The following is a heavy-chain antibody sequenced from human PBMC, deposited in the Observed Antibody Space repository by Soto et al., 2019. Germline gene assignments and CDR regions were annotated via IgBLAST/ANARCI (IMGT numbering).Heavy chain of an antibody. CDR1: GASVSTNGYY. J-gene: IGHJ4*02. Sequence: SETLSLTCSVSGASVSTNGYYWSWIRQHPGQGLEWIGYMYFTGSTYYNPSLKSRVTMSFDSAKNQFSLELTSVTAADTAVFYCARRARDISGPHYWGQGLLVTVSS. CDR3: ARRARDISGPHY. V-gene: IGHV4-31*03. CDR2: MYFTGST. D-gene: IGHD3-22*01.